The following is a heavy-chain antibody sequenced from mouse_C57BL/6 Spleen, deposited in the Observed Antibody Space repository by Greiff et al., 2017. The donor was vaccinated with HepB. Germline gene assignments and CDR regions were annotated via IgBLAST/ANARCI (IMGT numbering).Heavy chain of an antibody. Sequence: VKLQESGAELVRPGASVTLSCKASGYTFTDYEMHWVKQTPVHGLEWIGAIDPETGGTAYNQKFKGKAILTADKSSSTAYMELRSLTSEDSAVYYCTSKVYYYGSRDWYFDVWGTGTTVTVSS. D-gene: IGHD1-1*01. CDR1: GYTFTDYE. CDR2: IDPETGGT. CDR3: TSKVYYYGSRDWYFDV. V-gene: IGHV1-15*01. J-gene: IGHJ1*03.